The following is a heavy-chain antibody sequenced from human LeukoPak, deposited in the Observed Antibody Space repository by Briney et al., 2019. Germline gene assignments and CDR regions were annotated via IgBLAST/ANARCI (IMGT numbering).Heavy chain of an antibody. CDR2: INPNSGGT. D-gene: IGHD6-13*01. CDR1: GYTFTGYY. V-gene: IGHV1-2*02. CDR3: ARFTAAAEGLDY. J-gene: IGHJ4*02. Sequence: ASVKVSCKASGYTFTGYYMHWVRQAPGQGLEWMGWINPNSGGTNYAQKFQGRVTMTSDTSISTAYMELSRLRSDDTAVYYCARFTAAAEGLDYWGQGTLVTVSS.